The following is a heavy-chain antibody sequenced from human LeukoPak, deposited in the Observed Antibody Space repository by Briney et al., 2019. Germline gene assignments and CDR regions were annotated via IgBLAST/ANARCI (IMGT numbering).Heavy chain of an antibody. CDR1: GYTLTELS. CDR2: FDPEDGET. CDR3: ARDYVDAFDI. Sequence: ASVKVSCKVSGYTLTELSMHWVRQAPGKGLEWMGGFDPEDGETIFAQNFQGRVTMTTDTSTSTAYMELRSLRSDDTAVYYCARDYVDAFDIWGQGTMVTVSS. J-gene: IGHJ3*02. D-gene: IGHD3-16*01. V-gene: IGHV1-24*01.